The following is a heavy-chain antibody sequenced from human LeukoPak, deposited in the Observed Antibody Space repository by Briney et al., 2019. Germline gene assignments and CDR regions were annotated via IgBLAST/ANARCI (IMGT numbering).Heavy chain of an antibody. D-gene: IGHD2-21*02. CDR1: GGSMSSGDYY. Sequence: PSETLSLTCTVSGGSMSSGDYYWSWIRQPPGKGLEWIGYIYYSGSNYYNPSLKSRVTISVDTSKNQFSLKLSSVTAADTAVYYCARGGIAYCGGDCYRGLIPFDYWGQGTLVTVSS. J-gene: IGHJ4*02. V-gene: IGHV4-30-4*01. CDR3: ARGGIAYCGGDCYRGLIPFDY. CDR2: IYYSGSN.